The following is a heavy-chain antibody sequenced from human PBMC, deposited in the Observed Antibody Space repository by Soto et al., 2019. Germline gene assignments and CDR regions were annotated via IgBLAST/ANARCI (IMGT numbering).Heavy chain of an antibody. Sequence: PSETLSLTCAVSSESLRGYDWTWIRQSPGKGLEWIGEISQSGFTNYNPSLESRVNMSVDTSKSQFSLHLTSVTAADTAVYYCARGLFSSGWYSYFDPWGQGTPVTVSS. V-gene: IGHV4-34*01. J-gene: IGHJ5*02. CDR3: ARGLFSSGWYSYFDP. CDR1: SESLRGYD. CDR2: ISQSGFT. D-gene: IGHD6-19*01.